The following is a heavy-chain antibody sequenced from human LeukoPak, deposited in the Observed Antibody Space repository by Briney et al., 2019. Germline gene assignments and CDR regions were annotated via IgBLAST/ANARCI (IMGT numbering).Heavy chain of an antibody. D-gene: IGHD3-16*01. CDR1: GFTFSSYA. CDR2: INHNGNVN. Sequence: GGSLRLSCSASGFTFSSYAMHWVRQAPGKGLEWVASINHNGNVNYYVDSVKGRFTISRDNTKNSLYLQMSNLRAEDTAVYFCARGGGLDVWGQGATVTVSS. J-gene: IGHJ6*02. CDR3: ARGGGLDV. V-gene: IGHV3-7*03.